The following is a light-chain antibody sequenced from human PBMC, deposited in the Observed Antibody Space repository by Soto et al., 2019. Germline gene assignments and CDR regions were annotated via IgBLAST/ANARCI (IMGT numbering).Light chain of an antibody. CDR1: QSVMNN. CDR3: QQFHRWPVT. J-gene: IGKJ4*01. Sequence: EIMRPPYPGTLSLPPGERVPLSCRASQSVMNNLAWYQHKPGQAPRLLISYASTGATVNPARFTVSGYGTDFTLTINSLRSEDVAVYYCQQFHRWPVTFGGGTKVDI. V-gene: IGKV3-15*01. CDR2: YAS.